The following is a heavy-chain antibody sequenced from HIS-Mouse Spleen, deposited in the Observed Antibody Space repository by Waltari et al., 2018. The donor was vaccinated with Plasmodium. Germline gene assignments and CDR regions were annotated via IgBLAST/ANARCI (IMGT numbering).Heavy chain of an antibody. D-gene: IGHD6-13*01. CDR2: IKQDGREK. CDR1: GFTFSSYW. Sequence: EVQLVESGGGLVQPGGSLRLSCAASGFTFSSYWMSWVRQARGKGLEGVANIKQDGREKYYVDSVKGRFTIARDNAKNSLYLQMNSLRAEDTAVYYCASSWYWYFDLWGRGTLVTVSS. J-gene: IGHJ2*01. CDR3: ASSWYWYFDL. V-gene: IGHV3-7*01.